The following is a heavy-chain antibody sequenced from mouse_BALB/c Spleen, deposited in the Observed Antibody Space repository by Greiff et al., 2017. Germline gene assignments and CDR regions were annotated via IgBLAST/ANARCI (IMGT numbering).Heavy chain of an antibody. Sequence: EVQLQQSGPGLVKPSQSLSLTCTVTGYSITSDYAWNWIRQFPGNKLEWMGYISYSGSTSYNPSLKSRISITRDTSKNQFFLQLNSVTTEDTATYYCALIYYYGSSSAWFAYWGQGTLVTVSA. J-gene: IGHJ3*01. D-gene: IGHD1-1*01. V-gene: IGHV3-2*02. CDR2: ISYSGST. CDR3: ALIYYYGSSSAWFAY. CDR1: GYSITSDYA.